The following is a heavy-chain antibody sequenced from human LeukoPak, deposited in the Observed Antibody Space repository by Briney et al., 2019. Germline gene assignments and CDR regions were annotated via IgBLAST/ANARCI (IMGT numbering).Heavy chain of an antibody. V-gene: IGHV3-23*01. CDR2: ISGSGDSK. D-gene: IGHD3-22*01. Sequence: GGPLRLSCAASGFTFSSYAMSWVRQAPGKGPEWVSAISGSGDSKYYSDSVKGRFTISRDNSKNTLYVQMNSLRAEDTAVYYCAKPLVSDYYDSSGYWGYWGQGTLVTASS. CDR3: AKPLVSDYYDSSGYWGY. J-gene: IGHJ4*02. CDR1: GFTFSSYA.